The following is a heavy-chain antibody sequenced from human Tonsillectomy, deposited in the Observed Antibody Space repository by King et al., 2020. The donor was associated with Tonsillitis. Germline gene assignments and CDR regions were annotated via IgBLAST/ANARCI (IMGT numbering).Heavy chain of an antibody. J-gene: IGHJ4*02. D-gene: IGHD3-22*01. CDR2: ISAYNGYT. CDR1: GYTFTSYG. V-gene: IGHV1-18*01. CDR3: ARVDDSSGYSSGVFDY. Sequence: VQLVESGAEVKKPGASVKVSCKASGYTFTSYGINWVRQAPGQGLEWMGWISAYNGYTNYVQKFQGRVTMTTDTSTSTAYMELRSLTSDDTAVYYCARVDDSSGYSSGVFDYWGQGTLVTVSS.